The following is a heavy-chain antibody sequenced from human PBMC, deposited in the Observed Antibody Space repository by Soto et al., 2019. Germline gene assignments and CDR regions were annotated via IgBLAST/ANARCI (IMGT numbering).Heavy chain of an antibody. Sequence: ASVKVSCKASGYTFTSYDINWVRQATGQGLEWMGWMSPNSGNTGYAQKFQGRVTMTRNTSISTAYMELSSLRSEDTAVYYCARGVARYYGMDVWGQGTTVTVSS. J-gene: IGHJ6*02. CDR3: ARGVARYYGMDV. CDR1: GYTFTSYD. D-gene: IGHD5-12*01. CDR2: MSPNSGNT. V-gene: IGHV1-8*01.